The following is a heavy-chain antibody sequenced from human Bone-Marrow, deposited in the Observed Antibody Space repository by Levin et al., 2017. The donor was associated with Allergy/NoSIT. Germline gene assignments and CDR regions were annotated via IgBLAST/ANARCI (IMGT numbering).Heavy chain of an antibody. J-gene: IGHJ3*01. V-gene: IGHV3-23*01. CDR2: ISGSGGST. CDR3: AKVTLKRIVGAHGAFDV. CDR1: GFTFENYA. Sequence: PGESLKISCAVSGFTFENYAMSWVRQAPGKGLEWVLSISGSGGSTYYADSVKGRFTVSRDNSKNTVDLQMNSLRAEDTAVYYCAKVTLKRIVGAHGAFDVWGQGTMVTVSS. D-gene: IGHD1-26*01.